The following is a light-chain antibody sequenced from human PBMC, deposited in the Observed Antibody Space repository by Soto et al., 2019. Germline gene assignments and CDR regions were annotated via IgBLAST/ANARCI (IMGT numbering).Light chain of an antibody. Sequence: EIELTQSPATLSFSPGETATLSCRASQNVDKFLAWYQQRPGQPPRLLIFDSSNRATGVPVRFSGSGSGTVFTLTIGSLEPEDSAVYYCQQRKNWPPITFGQGTKVDIK. CDR1: QNVDKF. CDR3: QQRKNWPPIT. CDR2: DSS. V-gene: IGKV3-11*01. J-gene: IGKJ1*01.